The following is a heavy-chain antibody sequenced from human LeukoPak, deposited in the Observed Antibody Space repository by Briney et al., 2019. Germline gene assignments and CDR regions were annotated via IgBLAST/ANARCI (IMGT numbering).Heavy chain of an antibody. Sequence: GGSLRLSCAASGFTFSNYGMHWVRQAPGKGLEWVVVISHDGSNNNYADSVKGRFTISRDNSKNTLYLQMNSLRPEDTAVYYCARDHNWAFDYWGQGALVTVSS. CDR2: ISHDGSNN. CDR1: GFTFSNYG. V-gene: IGHV3-30*03. D-gene: IGHD1-20*01. J-gene: IGHJ4*02. CDR3: ARDHNWAFDY.